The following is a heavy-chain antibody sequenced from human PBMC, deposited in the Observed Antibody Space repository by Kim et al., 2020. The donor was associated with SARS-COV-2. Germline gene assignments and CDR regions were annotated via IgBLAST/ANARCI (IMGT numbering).Heavy chain of an antibody. CDR1: GFTVSSNY. CDR2: IYSGGST. D-gene: IGHD6-19*01. CDR3: ARTIAVAGFYGMDV. Sequence: GGSLRLSCAASGFTVSSNYMSWVRQAPGKGLEWVSVIYSGGSTYYADSVKGRFTISRDNSKNTLYLQMNSLRAEDTAVYYCARTIAVAGFYGMDVWGQGTTVTVSS. V-gene: IGHV3-66*01. J-gene: IGHJ6*02.